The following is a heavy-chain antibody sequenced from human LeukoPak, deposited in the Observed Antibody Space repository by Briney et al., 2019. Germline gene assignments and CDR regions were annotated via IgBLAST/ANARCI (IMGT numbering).Heavy chain of an antibody. CDR3: ARGAAHYGSGSYYSPTAYYFDY. Sequence: ASVKVSCKASGYTLTDNHLYWVRQAPGQGLEWMGWIDPNSSVTNYAQKFQGRVTMTRDTSISTAYMELSRLRSDDTAVYYCARGAAHYGSGSYYSPTAYYFDYWGQGTLVTVSS. D-gene: IGHD3-10*01. J-gene: IGHJ4*02. CDR1: GYTLTDNH. V-gene: IGHV1-2*02. CDR2: IDPNSSVT.